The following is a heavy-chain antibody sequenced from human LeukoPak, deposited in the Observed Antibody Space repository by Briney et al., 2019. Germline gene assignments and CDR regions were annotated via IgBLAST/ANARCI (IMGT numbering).Heavy chain of an antibody. Sequence: GSLRLSCAASGFTFSSYAMSWVRQAPGKGLEWVSVISSSSGRITHYADSVKGRFTISRDNSKNTLYLQMDSLRAEDTAVYYCARDPVVVALRDWFDLWGQGTLVTVSS. J-gene: IGHJ5*02. D-gene: IGHD2-2*01. CDR1: GFTFSSYA. CDR3: ARDPVVVALRDWFDL. V-gene: IGHV3-23*01. CDR2: ISSSSGRIT.